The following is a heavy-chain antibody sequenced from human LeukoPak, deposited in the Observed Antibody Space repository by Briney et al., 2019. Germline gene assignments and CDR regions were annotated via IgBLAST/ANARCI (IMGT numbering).Heavy chain of an antibody. J-gene: IGHJ4*02. V-gene: IGHV3-53*01. Sequence: GGSLRLSCAASGFTVSSNYMSWVRQAPGKGLEWVSVIYSGGSTYYADSVKGRFTISRDNAKNSLYLQMNSLRAEDTAVYYCASGDIVVVPAAKGLGYWGQGTLVTVSS. CDR2: IYSGGST. CDR1: GFTVSSNY. D-gene: IGHD2-2*01. CDR3: ASGDIVVVPAAKGLGY.